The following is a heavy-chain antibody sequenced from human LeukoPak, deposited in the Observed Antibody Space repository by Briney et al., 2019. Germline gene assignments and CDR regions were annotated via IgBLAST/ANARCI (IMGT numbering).Heavy chain of an antibody. CDR3: AREGVGDFWSGYYTAWFDP. J-gene: IGHJ5*02. CDR2: INHSGST. Sequence: SETLSLTCAVYGGSFSGYYWSWIRQPPGKGLEWIGEINHSGSTNYNPSLKSRVTISVDTSKNQFSLKLSSVTAADTAVYYCAREGVGDFWSGYYTAWFDPWGQGTLVTVSS. D-gene: IGHD3-3*01. CDR1: GGSFSGYY. V-gene: IGHV4-34*01.